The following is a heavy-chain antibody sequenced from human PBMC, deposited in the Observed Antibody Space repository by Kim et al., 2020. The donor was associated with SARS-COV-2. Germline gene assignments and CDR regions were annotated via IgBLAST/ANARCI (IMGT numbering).Heavy chain of an antibody. CDR1: GFTFSSYE. V-gene: IGHV3-48*03. CDR2: ISSSGSTI. CDR3: ARKQEGDAFDI. Sequence: GGSLRLSCAASGFTFSSYEMNWVRQAPGKGLEWVSYISSSGSTIYYADSVKGRFTISRDNAKNSLYLQMNSLRAEDTAVYYCARKQEGDAFDIWGQGTMVTVSS. J-gene: IGHJ3*02.